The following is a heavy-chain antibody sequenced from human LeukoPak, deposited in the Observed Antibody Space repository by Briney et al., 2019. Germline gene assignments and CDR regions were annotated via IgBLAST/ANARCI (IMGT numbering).Heavy chain of an antibody. CDR2: IYYSGST. V-gene: IGHV4-59*08. J-gene: IGHJ3*02. CDR1: GGSISSYY. D-gene: IGHD4-17*01. CDR3: ARLARVFTVTTVGDAFDI. Sequence: SETLSLTCTVSGGSISSYYWSWIRQPPAKGLEWIGYIYYSGSTNYNPSLKSRVTISVDTSKNQFSLKLSSVTAADTAVYYCARLARVFTVTTVGDAFDIWGQGTMVTVSS.